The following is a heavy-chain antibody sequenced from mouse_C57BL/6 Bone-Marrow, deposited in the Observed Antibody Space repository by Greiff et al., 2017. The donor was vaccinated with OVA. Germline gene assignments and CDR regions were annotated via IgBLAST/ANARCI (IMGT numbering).Heavy chain of an antibody. Sequence: QVQLQQPGAELVKPGASVKLSCKASGYTFTSYWMQWVKQRPGQGLAWIGEIDPSDSYTNSNQKFKGKATLTVDTSSSTAYMQLSSLTSEDAAVYYCARGGGYWGQGTTLTVSA. V-gene: IGHV1-50*01. CDR2: IDPSDSYT. CDR1: GYTFTSYW. J-gene: IGHJ2*01. CDR3: ARGGGY.